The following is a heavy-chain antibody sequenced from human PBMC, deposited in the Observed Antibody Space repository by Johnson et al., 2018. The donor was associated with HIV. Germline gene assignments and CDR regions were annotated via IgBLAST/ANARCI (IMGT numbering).Heavy chain of an antibody. CDR3: AREYSSLSQGAFDI. CDR2: IWYDGSNK. J-gene: IGHJ3*02. V-gene: IGHV3-30*19. Sequence: QVQLVESGGGVVQPGRSLRLSCAASGFTFSSYGMHWVRQAPGKGLEWVAVIWYDGSNKYYADSVKGRFTISRDNSKNTLYLQMNSLRAEDTAVYYCAREYSSLSQGAFDIWGQWTMVTVSS. D-gene: IGHD6-6*01. CDR1: GFTFSSYG.